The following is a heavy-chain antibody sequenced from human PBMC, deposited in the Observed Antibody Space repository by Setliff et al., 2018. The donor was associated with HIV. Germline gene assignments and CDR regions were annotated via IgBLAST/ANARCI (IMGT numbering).Heavy chain of an antibody. CDR2: VHYSGST. Sequence: SETLSLNCTVSGLSMSYNYWTWIRQSSGKGLERIGYVHYSGSTRYNPSLKSRVTISVDTSKKKFSLQLTSMTATDTAVYYCASEKKEWSVSVSFYEYLCQGVPVTVSS. J-gene: IGHJ4*02. D-gene: IGHD3-3*01. V-gene: IGHV4-59*01. CDR1: GLSMSYNY. CDR3: ASEKKEWSVSVSFYEY.